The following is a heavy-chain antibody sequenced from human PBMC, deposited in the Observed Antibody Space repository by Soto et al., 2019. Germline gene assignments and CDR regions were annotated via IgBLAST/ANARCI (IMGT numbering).Heavy chain of an antibody. V-gene: IGHV3-33*01. CDR2: IWYDGSEK. D-gene: IGHD3-9*01. CDR3: ARGILTGGKWLDP. Sequence: GGSLRLSCAASGFTFGSYAMHWVRQAPGRGLEWVAIIWYDGSEKYYADSVKGRFTISRDNSRNTLYLQMNSLRAEDTARYYCARGILTGGKWLDPWGQGTLVTVSS. CDR1: GFTFGSYA. J-gene: IGHJ5*02.